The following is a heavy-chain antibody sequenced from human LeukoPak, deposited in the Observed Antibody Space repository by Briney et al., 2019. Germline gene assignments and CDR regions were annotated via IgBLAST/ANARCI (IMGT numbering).Heavy chain of an antibody. CDR2: IYSGGTT. Sequence: GGSLRLSCAASGFTFGSYAMYWVRQAPGKGLEWVSVIYSGGTTYYADSVKGRFNISRDNSKNTLYLQMKNLRAEDTAVYYCARGERARSDYYASSGYYLDYWGQGTLVTVSS. CDR1: GFTFGSYA. D-gene: IGHD3-22*01. J-gene: IGHJ4*02. V-gene: IGHV3-66*01. CDR3: ARGERARSDYYASSGYYLDY.